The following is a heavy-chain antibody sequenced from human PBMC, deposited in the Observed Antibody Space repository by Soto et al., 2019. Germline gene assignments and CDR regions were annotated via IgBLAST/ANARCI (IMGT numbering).Heavy chain of an antibody. CDR1: GGPFSSYT. J-gene: IGHJ2*01. CDR2: IIPIFGTA. CDR3: ARGNHRWLQLWYFDL. V-gene: IGHV1-69*12. D-gene: IGHD5-12*01. Sequence: QVQLVQSGAEVKKPGSSVTVSCKTSGGPFSSYTISGVRQAPGQGLEWMGGIIPIFGTANYAQKFQGRVTITADESTITAYMELSSLRSEDTAVYYCARGNHRWLQLWYFDLWGRGTLVTVSS.